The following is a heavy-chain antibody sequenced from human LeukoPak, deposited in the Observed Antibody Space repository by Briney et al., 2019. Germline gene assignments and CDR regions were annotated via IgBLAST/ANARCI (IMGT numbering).Heavy chain of an antibody. J-gene: IGHJ4*02. CDR1: GFTFSIYA. CDR3: AKAFAFVGANFFDY. Sequence: GGSLRLSCAASGFTFSIYAMSWVRQAPGKGVEWVSAIRDTTYYADSVAGRFTISRDNSKNTLYLQMHSLRAEDAAIYYCAKAFAFVGANFFDYWGQGTLVTVSS. D-gene: IGHD1-26*01. CDR2: IRDTT. V-gene: IGHV3-23*01.